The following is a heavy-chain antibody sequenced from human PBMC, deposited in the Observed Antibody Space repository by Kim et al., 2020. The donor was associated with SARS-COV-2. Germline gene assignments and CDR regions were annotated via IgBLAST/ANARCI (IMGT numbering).Heavy chain of an antibody. Sequence: SVKGRFTISRDNSKNTLYLQMNSLRAEDTAVYYCAKSMTVFGVVTAPYDYWGQGTLVTVSS. D-gene: IGHD3-3*01. CDR3: AKSMTVFGVVTAPYDY. J-gene: IGHJ4*02. V-gene: IGHV3-30*02.